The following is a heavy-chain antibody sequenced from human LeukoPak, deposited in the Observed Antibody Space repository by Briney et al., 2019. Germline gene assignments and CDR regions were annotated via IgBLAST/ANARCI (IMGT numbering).Heavy chain of an antibody. CDR3: ARDQGAYCGGDCYSPMDV. V-gene: IGHV3-30*03. D-gene: IGHD2-21*02. CDR2: ISYDGSNK. Sequence: GGSLRLSCAASGFTFSSYGMHWVRQAPGKGLEWVAVISYDGSNKYYADSVKGRFTISRDNAKNSLYLQMNSLRAEDTALYYCARDQGAYCGGDCYSPMDVWGKGTTVTVSS. CDR1: GFTFSSYG. J-gene: IGHJ6*03.